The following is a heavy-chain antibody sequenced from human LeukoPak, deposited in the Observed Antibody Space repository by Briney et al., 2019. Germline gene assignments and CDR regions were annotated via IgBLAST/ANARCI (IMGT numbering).Heavy chain of an antibody. CDR1: GFTFNNYG. J-gene: IGHJ4*02. V-gene: IGHV3-30*18. Sequence: RGSLRLSCAASGFTFNNYGMHWVRQAPGKGLEWVAVISYDGRNKHYPDSVKGRFTISRDISTDTLWLQMDSLRTEDTAVYYCAKGPLRGTAAAIDYWGQGTLVTVSS. D-gene: IGHD2-2*01. CDR3: AKGPLRGTAAAIDY. CDR2: ISYDGRNK.